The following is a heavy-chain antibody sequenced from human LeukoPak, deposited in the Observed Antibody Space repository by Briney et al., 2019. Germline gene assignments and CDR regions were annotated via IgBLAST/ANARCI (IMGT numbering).Heavy chain of an antibody. CDR2: IYSGGST. J-gene: IGHJ4*02. Sequence: GGSLRLSCAASGFTVSSNYMSWVRQAPGKGLEWVSVIYSGGSTYYADSVKGRFTISRDNSKNTLYLQMNSLRAEDTAVYYCAKSPAAMGTYFDYWGQGTLVTVSS. D-gene: IGHD2-2*01. CDR1: GFTVSSNY. V-gene: IGHV3-53*05. CDR3: AKSPAAMGTYFDY.